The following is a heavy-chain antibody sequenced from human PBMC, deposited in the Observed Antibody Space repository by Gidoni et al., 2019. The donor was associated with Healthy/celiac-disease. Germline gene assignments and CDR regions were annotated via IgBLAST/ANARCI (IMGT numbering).Heavy chain of an antibody. D-gene: IGHD4-17*01. CDR1: GFTFSRYT. CDR3: ARDWEDYGDSYYYYYYMDV. CDR2: ISSSSSTI. Sequence: EVQLVASGGGLVQPGGSLRLSCAAFGFTFSRYTMNWVRQAPGKGLEWVSYISSSSSTIYYADSVKGRFTISRDNAKNSLYLQMNSLRAEDTAVYYCARDWEDYGDSYYYYYYMDVWGKGTTVTVSS. J-gene: IGHJ6*03. V-gene: IGHV3-48*01.